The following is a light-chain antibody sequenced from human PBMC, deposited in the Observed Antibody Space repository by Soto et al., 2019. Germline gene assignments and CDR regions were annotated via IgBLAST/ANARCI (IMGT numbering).Light chain of an antibody. Sequence: EIVLTQSPATLSLSPGERATLSCRASQSVSSYLAWYQQKPGQAPRLLIYDASNRATGIPARFSGSGSGTAFTITTSGPDPEDSALYSGQQDSNCPPSFCRGTKLHIK. CDR1: QSVSSY. CDR2: DAS. V-gene: IGKV3-11*01. J-gene: IGKJ3*01. CDR3: QQDSNCPPS.